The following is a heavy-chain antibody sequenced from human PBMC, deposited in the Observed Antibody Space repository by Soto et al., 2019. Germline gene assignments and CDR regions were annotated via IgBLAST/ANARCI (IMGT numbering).Heavy chain of an antibody. CDR2: LLHGGTT. V-gene: IGHV4-4*02. Sequence: QVQLQESGPGLVKPSGTLSLTCAVSGDSISSPEWWTWLRQPPGKGLEWIGDLLHGGTTNYNPSLKSRVTLSVDTSQNQFSLNLTSVTAADTAIYYCAYSTGWYRHDVWGQGTSVTVSS. CDR1: GDSISSPEW. CDR3: AYSTGWYRHDV. D-gene: IGHD6-19*01. J-gene: IGHJ3*01.